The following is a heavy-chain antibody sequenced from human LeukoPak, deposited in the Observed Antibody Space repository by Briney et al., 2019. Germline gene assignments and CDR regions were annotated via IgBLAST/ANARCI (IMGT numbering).Heavy chain of an antibody. Sequence: TGGSLRLPCAASGFTFSDYYMSWIRQAPGKGLEWVSYISSSSSYINYADSVKGRFTISRDNAKNSLYLQMNSLRAEDTAVYYCARDRYILTGYYYFDYWGQGTLVTVSS. CDR2: ISSSSSYI. CDR1: GFTFSDYY. J-gene: IGHJ4*02. V-gene: IGHV3-11*06. CDR3: ARDRYILTGYYYFDY. D-gene: IGHD3-9*01.